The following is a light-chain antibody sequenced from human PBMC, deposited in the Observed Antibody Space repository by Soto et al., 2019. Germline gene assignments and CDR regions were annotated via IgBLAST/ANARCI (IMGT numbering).Light chain of an antibody. CDR2: GIS. CDR3: QQYNNWPLT. Sequence: EIVMTQFPATLSVSPGERATLSGRASQSVSSNLAWYQQKPGQAPRLLIYGISTRATGIPARFSGSGSETEFTLTISSLQSEDFAVYYCQQYNNWPLTFGGGTKVEIK. J-gene: IGKJ4*01. CDR1: QSVSSN. V-gene: IGKV3-15*01.